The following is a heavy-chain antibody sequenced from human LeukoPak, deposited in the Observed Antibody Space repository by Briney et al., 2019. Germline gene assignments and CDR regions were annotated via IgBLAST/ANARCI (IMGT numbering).Heavy chain of an antibody. CDR1: GFTFSSYS. Sequence: GGSLRLSCAASGFTFSSYSMNWVRQAPGKGLEWVAVISYDGSNKYYADSVKGRFTISRDNAQNSLFLQMNSLRAEDTAVYFCARVGSYYEEDYWGQGTLVTVSS. CDR2: ISYDGSNK. J-gene: IGHJ4*02. V-gene: IGHV3-30*03. D-gene: IGHD1-26*01. CDR3: ARVGSYYEEDY.